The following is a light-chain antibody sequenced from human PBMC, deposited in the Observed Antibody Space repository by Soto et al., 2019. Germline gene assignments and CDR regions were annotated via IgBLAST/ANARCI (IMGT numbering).Light chain of an antibody. V-gene: IGLV1-44*01. CDR1: NSNIASNS. Sequence: QSVPTQPPSASGTPGQRVTITCYGDNSNIASNSVNWYQQLPGTAPKLLIYSDNRRPSGVPDRFSASKSGASAFLTISGLQSDDGADYYCSSWDRSLDNGMFGGGTKLTVL. CDR2: SDN. J-gene: IGLJ3*02. CDR3: SSWDRSLDNGM.